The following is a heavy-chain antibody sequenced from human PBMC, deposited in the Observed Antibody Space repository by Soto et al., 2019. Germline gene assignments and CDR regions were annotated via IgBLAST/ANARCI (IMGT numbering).Heavy chain of an antibody. D-gene: IGHD3-22*01. CDR1: GYTFTSYD. CDR2: MNPNSGNT. CDR3: ARGVTRIKDDSSGYYYYYYGMDV. J-gene: IGHJ6*02. V-gene: IGHV1-8*01. Sequence: GASVKVSCKASGYTFTSYDINWVRQATGQGLEWMGWMNPNSGNTGYAQKFQGRVTMTRNTSISTAYMELSSLRSEDTAVYYCARGVTRIKDDSSGYYYYYYGMDVWGQGTTVTVSS.